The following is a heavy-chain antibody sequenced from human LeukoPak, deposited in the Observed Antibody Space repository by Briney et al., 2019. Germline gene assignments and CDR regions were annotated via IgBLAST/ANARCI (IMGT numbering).Heavy chain of an antibody. CDR3: ARGDGVYVY. CDR1: GFTVSSNY. J-gene: IGHJ1*01. V-gene: IGHV3-53*01. D-gene: IGHD5/OR15-5a*01. CDR2: IYFGGTT. Sequence: GGSLGLSCAASGFTVSSNYMTWVRQAPGQGLEWVSVIYFGGTTYYADSVKGRFTISRDNSKNTVYPQMNSLRVEDTAVYYCARGDGVYVYWGHGTQVTVSS.